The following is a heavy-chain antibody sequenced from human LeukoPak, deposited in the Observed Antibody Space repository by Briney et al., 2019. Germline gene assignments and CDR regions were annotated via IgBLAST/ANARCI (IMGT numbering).Heavy chain of an antibody. CDR3: AKAFTFGGVIAPFDY. J-gene: IGHJ4*02. D-gene: IGHD3-16*02. Sequence: GGSLRLSCAASAFTFDDYAMHWVRQAPGKGLEWVSGISWNSGSIGYADSVKGRFTISRDNAKNSLYLQMNNLRAEDTALYYCAKAFTFGGVIAPFDYWGQGTLVTVSS. CDR1: AFTFDDYA. CDR2: ISWNSGSI. V-gene: IGHV3-9*01.